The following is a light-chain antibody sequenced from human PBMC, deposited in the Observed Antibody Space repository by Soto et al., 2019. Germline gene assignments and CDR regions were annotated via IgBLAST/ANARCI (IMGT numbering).Light chain of an antibody. Sequence: EIVMTQSPVTLSVSPGERATLSGRASQSVSSNLAWYQRKPGQAPRLLIYGASTRATGIPARFSGSGSGTEFTLTISSLQSEDFAVYYCQQYNNWLTFGGGTKVDNK. CDR1: QSVSSN. J-gene: IGKJ4*01. V-gene: IGKV3-15*01. CDR2: GAS. CDR3: QQYNNWLT.